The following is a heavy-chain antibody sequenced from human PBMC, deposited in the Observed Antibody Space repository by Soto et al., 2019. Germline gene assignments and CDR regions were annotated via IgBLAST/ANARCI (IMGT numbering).Heavy chain of an antibody. CDR2: INHSGST. D-gene: IGHD1-26*01. CDR3: ARDSLKGATTDYYYGMAV. J-gene: IGHJ6*02. CDR1: GGSFSGYY. V-gene: IGHV4-34*01. Sequence: SETLSLTCAVYGGSFSGYYWSWIRQPPGKGLEWIGEINHSGSTNYNPSLKSRVTISVDTSKNQFSLKLSSVTAADTAVYYCARDSLKGATTDYYYGMAVWGQGTTVTVSS.